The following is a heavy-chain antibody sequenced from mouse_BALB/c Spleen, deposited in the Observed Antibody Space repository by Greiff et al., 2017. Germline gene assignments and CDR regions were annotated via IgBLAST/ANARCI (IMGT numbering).Heavy chain of an antibody. J-gene: IGHJ4*01. D-gene: IGHD2-4*01. CDR3: ARRYDYDGYAMDY. CDR1: GFTFSSYA. CDR2: ISSGGSYT. Sequence: EVQLVESGGGLVKPGGSLKLSCAASGFTFSSYAMSWVRQSPEKRLEWVAEISSGGSYTYYPDTVTGRFTISRDNAKNTLYLEMSSLRSEDTAMYYCARRYDYDGYAMDYWGQGTSVTVSS. V-gene: IGHV5-9-4*01.